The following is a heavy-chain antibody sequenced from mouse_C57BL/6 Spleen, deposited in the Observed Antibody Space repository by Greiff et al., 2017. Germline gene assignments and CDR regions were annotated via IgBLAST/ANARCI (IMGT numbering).Heavy chain of an antibody. CDR3: TTGYGNYFDY. Sequence: EVQGVEPGAELVRPGASVQLSCTASGFNIKDDYMHWVKQRPEQGLEWIGWIDPGNGDTEYASKFQGKATITADTSSNTAYLQLSSLTSEDTAVYYCTTGYGNYFDYWGQGTTLTVSS. J-gene: IGHJ2*01. CDR2: IDPGNGDT. CDR1: GFNIKDDY. V-gene: IGHV14-4*01. D-gene: IGHD2-1*01.